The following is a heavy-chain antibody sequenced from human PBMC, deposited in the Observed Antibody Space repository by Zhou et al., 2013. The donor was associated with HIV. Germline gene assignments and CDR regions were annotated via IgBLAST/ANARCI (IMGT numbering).Heavy chain of an antibody. CDR3: ARAGIVGALQVDY. Sequence: QVQLQESGPGLVKPSETLSLTCTVSGGSISSHYWSWIRQPPGKGLEWIGYIYYSGSTNYNPSLKSRVTISVDTSKNQFSLKLSSVTAADTAVYYCARAGIVGALQVDYWGQGTLVTVSS. V-gene: IGHV4-59*11. CDR1: GGSISSHY. CDR2: IYYSGST. J-gene: IGHJ4*02. D-gene: IGHD1-26*01.